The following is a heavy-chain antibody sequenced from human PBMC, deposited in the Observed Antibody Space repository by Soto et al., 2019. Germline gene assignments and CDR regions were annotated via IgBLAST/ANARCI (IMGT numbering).Heavy chain of an antibody. V-gene: IGHV4-30-4*01. D-gene: IGHD6-19*01. J-gene: IGHJ4*02. CDR1: AGSISSGDYY. Sequence: SETLSLTCTVSAGSISSGDYYGSWIRQPPGKGLEWIGYIYYSGSTYYNPSLKSRVTISVDTSKNQFSLKLSSVTAADTAVYYCARYRAVAGTTFDYWGQGTLVTVSS. CDR3: ARYRAVAGTTFDY. CDR2: IYYSGST.